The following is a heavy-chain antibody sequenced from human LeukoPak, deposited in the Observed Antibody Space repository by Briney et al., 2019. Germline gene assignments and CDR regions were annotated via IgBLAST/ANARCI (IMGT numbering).Heavy chain of an antibody. CDR3: AKGSRGNYYYYMDV. Sequence: GGSLRLSCAASGFTFDDYAMHWVRQAPGKGLEWVSGISWNSGSIGYADSVKGRFTISRDNAKNSLYLQMNSLRAEDMALYYCAKGSRGNYYYYMDVWGKGTTVTVSS. J-gene: IGHJ6*03. CDR2: ISWNSGSI. V-gene: IGHV3-9*03. D-gene: IGHD3-16*01. CDR1: GFTFDDYA.